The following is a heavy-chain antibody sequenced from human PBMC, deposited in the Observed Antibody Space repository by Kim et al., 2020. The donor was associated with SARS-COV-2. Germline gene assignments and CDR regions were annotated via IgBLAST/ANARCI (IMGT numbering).Heavy chain of an antibody. CDR1: AYTFANNG. CDR3: ATVGHCSSTSCYMGALDV. CDR2: VHSYKGYT. Sequence: ASVKVSCKPSAYTFANNGFSWVRQAPGKGLEWLGWVHSYKGYTNLPQRFRDRLTLTTDTSTSTAYMELRSLRSDDTAGYYCATVGHCSSTSCYMGALDVW. D-gene: IGHD2-2*02. V-gene: IGHV1-18*04. J-gene: IGHJ3*01.